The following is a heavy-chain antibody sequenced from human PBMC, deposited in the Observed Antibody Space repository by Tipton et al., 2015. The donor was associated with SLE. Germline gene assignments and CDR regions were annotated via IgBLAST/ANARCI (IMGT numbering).Heavy chain of an antibody. CDR1: GFTFNMYA. Sequence: SLRLSCAASGFTFNMYAMGWVRQAPGKGLEWVSAISGGDGDIYYADSVKGRFTISRDNSENTLYLQMSTLRVEDTALYYCANGMDVWGQGTMVTVSS. CDR2: ISGGDGDI. J-gene: IGHJ6*02. V-gene: IGHV3-23*01. CDR3: ANGMDV.